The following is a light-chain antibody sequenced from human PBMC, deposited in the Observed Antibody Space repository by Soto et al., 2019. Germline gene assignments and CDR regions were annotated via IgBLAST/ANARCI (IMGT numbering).Light chain of an antibody. CDR2: AAS. V-gene: IGKV1-39*01. J-gene: IGKJ2*01. Sequence: DIQITQSPSSLSASVGDRVTISCRASQSIISYLNRYQQKPGKAPNLLIYAASTLQSGVPSRFSGSGSGTDCTLTISSLQPEDFATYYWQQSYSPSPFTVGQGTKLEIK. CDR3: QQSYSPSPFT. CDR1: QSIISY.